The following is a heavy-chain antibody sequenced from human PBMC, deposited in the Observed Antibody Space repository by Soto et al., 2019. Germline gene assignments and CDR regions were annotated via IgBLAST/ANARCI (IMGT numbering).Heavy chain of an antibody. J-gene: IGHJ6*02. V-gene: IGHV1-69*13. Sequence: SVKVSCRASGGTFSSYAISWVRQAPGQGLEWMGGIIPIFGTANYAQKVQGRVTITADESTSTAYMELSSLRSEDTAVYYCASGYCSSTSCYMDVWGQGTTVSVYS. CDR3: ASGYCSSTSCYMDV. CDR1: GGTFSSYA. CDR2: IIPIFGTA. D-gene: IGHD2-2*03.